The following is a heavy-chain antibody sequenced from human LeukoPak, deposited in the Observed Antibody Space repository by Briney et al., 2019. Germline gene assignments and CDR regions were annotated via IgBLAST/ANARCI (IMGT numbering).Heavy chain of an antibody. CDR2: INPNSGGT. CDR3: ARGDHYDVLTGFQTPSHLSDY. J-gene: IGHJ4*02. D-gene: IGHD3-9*01. CDR1: GYTFTAYS. V-gene: IGHV1-2*02. Sequence: ASVKVSCKASGYTFTAYSVHWVRQAPGQGLEWMGWINPNSGGTNYAQKFQGRVTMTRDTFISTGYMELSSLRSDETAVYYCARGDHYDVLTGFQTPSHLSDYWGQGTLVTVSS.